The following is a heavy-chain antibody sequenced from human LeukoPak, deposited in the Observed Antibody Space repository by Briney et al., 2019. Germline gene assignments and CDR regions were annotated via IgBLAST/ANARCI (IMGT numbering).Heavy chain of an antibody. D-gene: IGHD2-15*01. J-gene: IGHJ4*02. Sequence: SETLSLTCAVYGGSFSGYYWSWIRQPAGKGLECIGRIYTSGSTNYNPSLKSRVTISVDTSKNQFSLKLSSVTAADTAVYYCASFSSSSVKVVGDYWGQGTLVTVSS. CDR3: ASFSSSSVKVVGDY. CDR2: IYTSGST. CDR1: GGSFSGYY. V-gene: IGHV4-59*10.